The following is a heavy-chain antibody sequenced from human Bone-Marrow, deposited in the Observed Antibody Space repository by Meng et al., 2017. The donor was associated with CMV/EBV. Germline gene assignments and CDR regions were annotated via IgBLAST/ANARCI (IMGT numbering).Heavy chain of an antibody. J-gene: IGHJ6*02. D-gene: IGHD3-3*01. CDR3: ARGYYDFWSGYYGLEGYYYYGMDV. CDR2: TYYRSKWYN. Sequence: SQTLSLTCAISGVSVSSNSAAWNWIRQSPSRGLERLGRTYYRSKWYNDYAVSVKSRITINPDTYKNQFSLQLNSVTPEDTAVYYCARGYYDFWSGYYGLEGYYYYGMDVWGQGTTVTVSS. V-gene: IGHV6-1*01. CDR1: GVSVSSNSAA.